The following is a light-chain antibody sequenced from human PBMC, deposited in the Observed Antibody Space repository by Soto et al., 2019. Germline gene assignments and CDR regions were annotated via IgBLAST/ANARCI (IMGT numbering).Light chain of an antibody. J-gene: IGLJ2*01. CDR2: DVN. CDR3: CSYAGSYNLI. V-gene: IGLV2-11*01. CDR1: SRDLGADNY. Sequence: QSVLTQPRSVSGSPGQSVTISCAGSSRDLGADNYVSWYQRHPGKAPKLVIYDVNKRPSGVPDRFSGSKSGNTASLTISGLQAADEADYYCCSYAGSYNLIFGGGTKLTVL.